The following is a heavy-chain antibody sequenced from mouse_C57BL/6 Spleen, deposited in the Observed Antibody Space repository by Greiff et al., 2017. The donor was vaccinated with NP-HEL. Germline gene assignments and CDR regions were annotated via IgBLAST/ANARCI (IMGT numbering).Heavy chain of an antibody. V-gene: IGHV5-16*01. CDR2: INYDGSST. CDR3: ARVGVYYYGSSYWWYFDV. D-gene: IGHD1-1*01. Sequence: EVKLEESEGGLVQPGSSMKLSCTASGFTFSDYYMAWVRQVPEKGLEWVANINYDGSSTYYLDSLKSRFIISRDNAKNILYLQMSSLKSEDTATYYCARVGVYYYGSSYWWYFDVWGTGTTVTVSS. CDR1: GFTFSDYY. J-gene: IGHJ1*03.